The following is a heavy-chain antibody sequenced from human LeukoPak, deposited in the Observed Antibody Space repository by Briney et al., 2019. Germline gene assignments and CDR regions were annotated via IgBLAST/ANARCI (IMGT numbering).Heavy chain of an antibody. CDR2: IGHDGNHQ. Sequence: GGSLRLSCAASGFTFSSSGMHWVRQAPGKGLEWVAVIGHDGNHQDFVDSVKGRFTISRDNSKNTLYLQMNSLRAEDTAVYYCARDWTFTRFSGSHPCAFDVWGQGTMVTVSS. V-gene: IGHV3-30*02. CDR3: ARDWTFTRFSGSHPCAFDV. J-gene: IGHJ3*01. CDR1: GFTFSSSG. D-gene: IGHD3-10*01.